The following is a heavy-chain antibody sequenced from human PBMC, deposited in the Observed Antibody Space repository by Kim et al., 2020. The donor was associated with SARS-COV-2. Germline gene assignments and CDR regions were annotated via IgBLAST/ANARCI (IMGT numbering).Heavy chain of an antibody. J-gene: IGHJ3*02. CDR1: GFTFDDYA. V-gene: IGHV3-9*01. CDR3: AKDITPPLDYYDSSMGPAFDI. CDR2: ISWNSGSI. D-gene: IGHD3-22*01. Sequence: GGSLRLSCAASGFTFDDYAMHWVRQAPGKGLEWVSGISWNSGSIGYADSVKGRFTISRDNAKNSLYLQMNSLRAEDTALYYCAKDITPPLDYYDSSMGPAFDIWGQGTMVTVSS.